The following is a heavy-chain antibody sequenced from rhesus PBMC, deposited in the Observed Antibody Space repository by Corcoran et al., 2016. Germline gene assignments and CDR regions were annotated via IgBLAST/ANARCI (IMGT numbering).Heavy chain of an antibody. D-gene: IGHD1-44*01. CDR1: GASLRAPS. Sequence: QLQLQESGPGLVKASDTLYLSCAVSGASLRAPSLCWLRPFPVQGLEWIARISGTTGPTDYNPSLKSRVTISTDTSKNRFSLLVTSVTAADTAVYFCARGDSGNYLGDFEFWGQGVLVTVSS. J-gene: IGHJ4*01. V-gene: IGHV4-173*01. CDR3: ARGDSGNYLGDFEF. CDR2: ISGTTGPT.